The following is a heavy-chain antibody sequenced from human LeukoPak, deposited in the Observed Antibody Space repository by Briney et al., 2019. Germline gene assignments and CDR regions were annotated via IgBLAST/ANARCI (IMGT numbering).Heavy chain of an antibody. V-gene: IGHV3-7*01. CDR2: IKQDGSEK. CDR3: ARGRSLAAAGPYYYYMDV. Sequence: PGGSLRLSCAASGFTFSSYWMSWVRQAPEKGLEWVANIKQDGSEKYYVDSVKGRFTISRDNAKNSLYLQMNSLRAEDTAVYYCARGRSLAAAGPYYYYMDVWGKGTTVTVSS. CDR1: GFTFSSYW. J-gene: IGHJ6*03. D-gene: IGHD6-13*01.